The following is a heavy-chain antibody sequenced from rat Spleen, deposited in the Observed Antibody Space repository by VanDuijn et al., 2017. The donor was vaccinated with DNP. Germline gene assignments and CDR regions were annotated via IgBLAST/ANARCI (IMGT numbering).Heavy chain of an antibody. D-gene: IGHD4-3*01. V-gene: IGHV5-22*01. CDR2: IGSDGYAP. J-gene: IGHJ2*01. CDR1: GFTFTNYW. CDR3: VRWNSGHFDY. Sequence: EVQLVETGGGLVQPGRSLKLSCVASGFTFTNYWLFWVRQAPTRGLEWVAYIGSDGYAPYYGVSVKGRFTISRDNAKSTLYLQMNSLRSEDMATYYCVRWNSGHFDYWGQGVMVTVSS.